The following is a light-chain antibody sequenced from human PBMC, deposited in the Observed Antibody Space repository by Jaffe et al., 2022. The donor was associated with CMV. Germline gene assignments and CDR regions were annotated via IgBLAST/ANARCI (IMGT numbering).Light chain of an antibody. J-gene: IGLJ2*01. CDR1: ILGDKY. CDR2: QDT. Sequence: ELTQPPSVSVSPGQTATITCSGDILGDKYAAWYKQRPGQSPELVIYQDTKRPSGIPARFSGSNYGNTATLTISGTQATDEADYYCQGGDSSIVIFGGGTKLTVL. CDR3: QGGDSSIVI. V-gene: IGLV3-1*01.